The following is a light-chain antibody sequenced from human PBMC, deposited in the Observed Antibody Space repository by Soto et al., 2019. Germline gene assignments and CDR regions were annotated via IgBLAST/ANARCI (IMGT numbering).Light chain of an antibody. CDR3: QQSYSTPAT. V-gene: IGKV1-39*01. Sequence: DIQMTQSPSSLSASVGDRVTITCRASQSISSYLNWYQQKPGKAPKLLIYAASSLQIGVPSRFSGSGSGTDFTLTISSLQPEDFATYYCQQSYSTPATFGPGTKVDIK. CDR1: QSISSY. CDR2: AAS. J-gene: IGKJ3*01.